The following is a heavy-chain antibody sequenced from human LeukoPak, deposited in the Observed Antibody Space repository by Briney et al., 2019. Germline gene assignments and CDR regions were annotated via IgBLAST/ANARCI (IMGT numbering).Heavy chain of an antibody. CDR1: GFIFDYYG. V-gene: IGHV3-74*01. D-gene: IGHD4-11*01. CDR2: IKTDGSDR. CDR3: IRDFLTVTTNDY. Sequence: PGGSLRLSCAASGFIFDYYGMHWVRQAPGKGLVWVSGIKTDGSDRRYADFVKGRFTISRDNAKNTLYLQMNSLRAEDTAVYYCIRDFLTVTTNDYWGQGTLVTVSS. J-gene: IGHJ4*02.